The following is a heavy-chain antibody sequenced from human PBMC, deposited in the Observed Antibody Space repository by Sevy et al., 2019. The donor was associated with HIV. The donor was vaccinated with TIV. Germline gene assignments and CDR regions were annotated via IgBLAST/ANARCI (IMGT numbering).Heavy chain of an antibody. D-gene: IGHD3-10*01. J-gene: IGHJ4*02. CDR2: ISYDGSNK. CDR1: GFTFSSYA. V-gene: IGHV3-30-3*01. Sequence: GGSLRLSCAASGFTFSSYAMPWVRQAPGKGLEWVAVISYDGSNKYYADSVKGRFTISRDNSKNTLYLQMNSLRAEDTAVYYCARDPVVRGSGWPIFDYWGQGTLVTVSS. CDR3: ARDPVVRGSGWPIFDY.